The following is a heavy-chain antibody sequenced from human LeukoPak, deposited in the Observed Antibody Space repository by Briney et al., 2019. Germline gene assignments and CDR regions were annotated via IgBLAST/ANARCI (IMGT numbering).Heavy chain of an antibody. CDR3: AGSSSWYYFKY. Sequence: GGSLRLSCAASGFTFSSYAMRWVRQAPGKGLEWVSVISVGGGGTTYADSVKGRFTISRGNSKNTLYLQMNSLSAEDTAVYYCAGSSSWYYFKYWGQGTLVTVSS. D-gene: IGHD6-19*01. CDR2: ISVGGGGT. CDR1: GFTFSSYA. V-gene: IGHV3-23*01. J-gene: IGHJ4*02.